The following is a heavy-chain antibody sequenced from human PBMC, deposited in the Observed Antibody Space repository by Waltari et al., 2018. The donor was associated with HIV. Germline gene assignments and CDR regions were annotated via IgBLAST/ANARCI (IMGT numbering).Heavy chain of an antibody. CDR3: VAGYYGRGDY. Sequence: LQLQDSGPGLVTPSETLSLTCTVSGGSFSTSTYDWGWIRRPPGKGLEWIGSVYYSGSTYYNPSLKSRVTISIDTSKNQFSLKLSSVTAADTAVYYCVAGYYGRGDYWGQGTLVTVSS. J-gene: IGHJ4*02. D-gene: IGHD3-3*01. V-gene: IGHV4-39*01. CDR2: VYYSGST. CDR1: GGSFSTSTYD.